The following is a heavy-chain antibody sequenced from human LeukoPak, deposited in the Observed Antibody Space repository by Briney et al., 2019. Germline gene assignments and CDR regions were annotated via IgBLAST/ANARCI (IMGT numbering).Heavy chain of an antibody. CDR3: ARELYSWSSRGAFDI. CDR2: IIRILGIA. D-gene: IGHD1-26*01. J-gene: IGHJ3*02. V-gene: IGHV1-69*10. Sequence: ASVKVSCKASGGTFSSYAISWVRQAPGQGLEWMGRIIRILGIANYAQKFQGRVTITANKSTSIAYMEVSSLRAEDTAAYFCARELYSWSSRGAFDIWGQGTMVTVSS. CDR1: GGTFSSYA.